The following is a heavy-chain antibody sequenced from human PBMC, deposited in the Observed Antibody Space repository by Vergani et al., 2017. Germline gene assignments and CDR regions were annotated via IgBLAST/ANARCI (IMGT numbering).Heavy chain of an antibody. CDR3: ARGSYSSSWYGSYYYYMDV. V-gene: IGHV3-53*01. CDR1: GFTVSSNY. J-gene: IGHJ6*03. Sequence: EVQLVESGGGLIQPGGSLRLSCAASGFTVSSNYMSWVRQAPGKGLGWVSVIYSGGSTFYADSVKGRFTISRDNSKNTLYLQMNSLRAEDTAACYCARGSYSSSWYGSYYYYMDVWGKGSTVTVSS. D-gene: IGHD6-13*01. CDR2: IYSGGST.